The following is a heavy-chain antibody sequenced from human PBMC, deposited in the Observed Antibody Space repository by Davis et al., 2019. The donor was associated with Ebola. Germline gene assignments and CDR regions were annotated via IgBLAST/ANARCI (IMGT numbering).Heavy chain of an antibody. Sequence: PGGSLRLSCAASGFTFSSYAMHWVRQAPGKGLEWVAVISYDGSNKYYADSVKGRFTISRDNAKNSLYLQMNSLRAEDTAVYYCARVGTTGLVGYFDLWGRGTLVTVSS. V-gene: IGHV3-30-3*01. CDR2: ISYDGSNK. D-gene: IGHD4-17*01. J-gene: IGHJ2*01. CDR3: ARVGTTGLVGYFDL. CDR1: GFTFSSYA.